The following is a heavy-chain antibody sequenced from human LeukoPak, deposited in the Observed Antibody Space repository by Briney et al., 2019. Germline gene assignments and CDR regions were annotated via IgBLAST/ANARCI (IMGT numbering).Heavy chain of an antibody. D-gene: IGHD3-16*01. CDR1: RYTFTSYD. J-gene: IGHJ4*02. Sequence: ASVKVSCKASRYTFTSYDINWVRQATGQGLEWMGWMNPNSGNTGYAQKFQGRVTMTRNTSISTAYMELSRLTSDDTAVYYCARVDSGGDYWGQGTLVTVSS. V-gene: IGHV1-8*01. CDR3: ARVDSGGDY. CDR2: MNPNSGNT.